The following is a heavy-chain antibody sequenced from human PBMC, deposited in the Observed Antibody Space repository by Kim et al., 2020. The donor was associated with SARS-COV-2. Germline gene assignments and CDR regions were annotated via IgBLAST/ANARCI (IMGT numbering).Heavy chain of an antibody. CDR3: ATGLHSSREDYYYYGMDV. J-gene: IGHJ6*02. V-gene: IGHV1-24*01. CDR1: GYTLTELS. CDR2: FDPEDGET. Sequence: ASVKVSCKVSGYTLTELSMHWVRQAPGKGLEWMGGFDPEDGETIYAQKFQGRVTMTEDTSTDTAYMELSSLRSEDTAVYYCATGLHSSREDYYYYGMDVWGQGTTVTVSS. D-gene: IGHD6-13*01.